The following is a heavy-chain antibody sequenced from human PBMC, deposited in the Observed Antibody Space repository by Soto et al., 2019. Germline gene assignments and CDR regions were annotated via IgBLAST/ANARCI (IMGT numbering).Heavy chain of an antibody. J-gene: IGHJ3*02. CDR2: IYYSGST. Sequence: SETLSLTCTVSGGSISSYYWSWIRQPPGKGLEWIGYIYYSGSTNYNPSLKSRVTISVDTSKNQFSMKLSSVTAADTAVYYCARAPTGDDAFDIWGQGTMVTVSS. CDR1: GGSISSYY. D-gene: IGHD7-27*01. V-gene: IGHV4-59*01. CDR3: ARAPTGDDAFDI.